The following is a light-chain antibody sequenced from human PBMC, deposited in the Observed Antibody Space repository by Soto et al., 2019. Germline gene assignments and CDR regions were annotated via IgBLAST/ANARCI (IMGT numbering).Light chain of an antibody. CDR1: SSDVGGYNY. CDR3: SSYTSSGTLVV. CDR2: DVS. J-gene: IGLJ2*01. V-gene: IGLV2-14*03. Sequence: QSALTQPASVSGSPGQSITISCTGTSSDVGGYNYVSWYQQHPGKAPKLIIYDVSNRPSGVSNRFSGSKSGSTASLTISGLQAEDEANYFCSSYTSSGTLVVFGGGTKVTVL.